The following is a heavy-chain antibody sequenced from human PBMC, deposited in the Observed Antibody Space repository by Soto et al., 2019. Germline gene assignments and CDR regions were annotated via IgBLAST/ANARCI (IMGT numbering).Heavy chain of an antibody. V-gene: IGHV1-18*04. CDR1: GYTFTSYG. CDR3: ARGQTGGYCSSTSCYSYYYYGMDV. J-gene: IGHJ6*02. CDR2: ISAYNGNT. D-gene: IGHD2-2*02. Sequence: QVQLVQSGAEVKKPGASVKVSCKASGYTFTSYGISWVRQAPGQGLEWMGWISAYNGNTNYAQKLQGRVTMTTDTPTSTAYMELRSLRSDDTAVYYCARGQTGGYCSSTSCYSYYYYGMDVWGQGTTVTVSS.